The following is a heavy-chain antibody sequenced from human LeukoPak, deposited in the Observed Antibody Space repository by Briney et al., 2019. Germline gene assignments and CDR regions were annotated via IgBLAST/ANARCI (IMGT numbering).Heavy chain of an antibody. CDR2: IYYSGST. CDR1: GGSISSGGYY. Sequence: SETLSLTCTVSGGSISSGGYYWSWIRQHPGKGLEWIGYIYYSGSTYYNPSLKSRVTISVDTSKNQFSLKLSSVTAADTAVYYSARGGNYYDSKTDAFDIWGQGTMVTVSS. D-gene: IGHD3-22*01. J-gene: IGHJ3*02. CDR3: ARGGNYYDSKTDAFDI. V-gene: IGHV4-31*03.